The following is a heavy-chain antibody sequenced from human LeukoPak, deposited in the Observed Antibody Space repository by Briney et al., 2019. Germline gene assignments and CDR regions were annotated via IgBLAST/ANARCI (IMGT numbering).Heavy chain of an antibody. V-gene: IGHV3-74*01. D-gene: IGHD3-22*01. CDR2: INSDGSST. Sequence: GGSLRLSCAASGFTFSSNWMHWVRQAPGKGLVWVSRINSDGSSTSYADSVKGRFTISRDNSKNTLYLQMNSLRAEDTAVYYCAKARDSSGYYYSRQYYFDYWGQGTLVTVSS. CDR3: AKARDSSGYYYSRQYYFDY. CDR1: GFTFSSNW. J-gene: IGHJ4*02.